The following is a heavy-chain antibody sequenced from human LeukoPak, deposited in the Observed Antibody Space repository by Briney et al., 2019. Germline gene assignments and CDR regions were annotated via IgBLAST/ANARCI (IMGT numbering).Heavy chain of an antibody. J-gene: IGHJ2*01. D-gene: IGHD6-25*01. CDR1: GFTFRSYS. CDR2: ISTGSNTI. V-gene: IGHV3-48*01. CDR3: ARGGIDL. Sequence: TGGSLRLSCAASGFTFRSYSVNWVRQTPGKGLEWVSYISTGSNTIYNADSVKGRFTISRDDAKNSLFLQMNSLRAEDTAVYYCARGGIDLWGRGTLVTVSS.